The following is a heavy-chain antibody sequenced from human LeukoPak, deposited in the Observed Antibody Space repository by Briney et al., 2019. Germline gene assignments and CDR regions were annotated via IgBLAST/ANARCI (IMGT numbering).Heavy chain of an antibody. V-gene: IGHV4-38-2*02. CDR1: GMSITSRHY. D-gene: IGHD3-16*01. Sequence: SETLSLTCSVSGMSITSRHYWGWIRQSPGKGLEWIGSTSHSDSPYYNPSLESRVTISLDTSRNQFSLKLTSVTAADTAVYYCARDFGETSLPYWFDPWGQGTLVIVSS. CDR2: TSHSDSP. J-gene: IGHJ5*02. CDR3: ARDFGETSLPYWFDP.